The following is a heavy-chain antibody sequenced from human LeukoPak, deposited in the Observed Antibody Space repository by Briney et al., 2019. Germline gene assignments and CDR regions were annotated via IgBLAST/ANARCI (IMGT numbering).Heavy chain of an antibody. Sequence: PGGSLRLSCAASGFTFSSYALTWVRQVPGKGLEWVSAISGSGGNTYYADSVKGRFSISRDNSKNTLYLQMNSLRADDTAVYYCAKGITAAGHYYYGVDVWGQGTTVTVSS. D-gene: IGHD6-13*01. J-gene: IGHJ6*02. CDR3: AKGITAAGHYYYGVDV. CDR1: GFTFSSYA. CDR2: ISGSGGNT. V-gene: IGHV3-23*01.